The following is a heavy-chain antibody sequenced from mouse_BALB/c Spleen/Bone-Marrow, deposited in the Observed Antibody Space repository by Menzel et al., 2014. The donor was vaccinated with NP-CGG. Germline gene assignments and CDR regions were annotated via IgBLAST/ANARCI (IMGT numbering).Heavy chain of an antibody. Sequence: VQLKESGAELVKPGASVKISCKASGYTFTDYNMDWVEQSHGKSLEWIGDINPNYDSTSYNQKFKGKATLTVDKSSSTAYMELRSLTSEDTAVNYCARRGGYDSYFDYWGQGTTLTVSS. CDR2: INPNYDST. J-gene: IGHJ2*01. D-gene: IGHD2-2*01. V-gene: IGHV1-18*01. CDR1: GYTFTDYN. CDR3: ARRGGYDSYFDY.